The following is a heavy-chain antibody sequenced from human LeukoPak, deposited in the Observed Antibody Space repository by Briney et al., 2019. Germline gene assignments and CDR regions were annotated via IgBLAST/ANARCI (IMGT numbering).Heavy chain of an antibody. Sequence: ASVKVSCKASGYTFTSYGISWVRQAPGQGLEWMGWISAYNGNTNYAQKLQGRVTMTTDTSTSTAYMELRSLRSDDTAVYYCAREASIAARPFWDYWGQGTLVTVSS. V-gene: IGHV1-18*01. D-gene: IGHD6-6*01. CDR1: GYTFTSYG. J-gene: IGHJ4*02. CDR2: ISAYNGNT. CDR3: AREASIAARPFWDY.